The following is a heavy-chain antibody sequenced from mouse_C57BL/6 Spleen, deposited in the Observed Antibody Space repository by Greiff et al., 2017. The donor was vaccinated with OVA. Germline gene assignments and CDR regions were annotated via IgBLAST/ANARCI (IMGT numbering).Heavy chain of an antibody. D-gene: IGHD1-1*01. V-gene: IGHV5-6*01. CDR1: GFTFSSYG. CDR2: ISSGGSYT. Sequence: VQLKESGGDLVKPGGSLKLSCAASGFTFSSYGMSWVRQTPDKRLEWVATISSGGSYTYYPDSVKGRFTISRDNAKNTLYLQMSSLKSEDTAMYYCARQGYYGSSSFDYWGQGTTLTVSS. J-gene: IGHJ2*01. CDR3: ARQGYYGSSSFDY.